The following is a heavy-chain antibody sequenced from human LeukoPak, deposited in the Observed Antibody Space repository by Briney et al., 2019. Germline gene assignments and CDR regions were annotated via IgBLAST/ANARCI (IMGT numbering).Heavy chain of an antibody. J-gene: IGHJ4*02. V-gene: IGHV3-9*01. CDR3: AKAPLPCSGGSCYFDY. Sequence: GGSLRLSCAASGFTFDDYAMHWVRQAPGKGLEWVSGISWNSGSIGYADSVKGRFTISRDNAKNSLYLQMNSLRAEDTAVYYCAKAPLPCSGGSCYFDYWGQGTLVTVSS. CDR2: ISWNSGSI. D-gene: IGHD2-15*01. CDR1: GFTFDDYA.